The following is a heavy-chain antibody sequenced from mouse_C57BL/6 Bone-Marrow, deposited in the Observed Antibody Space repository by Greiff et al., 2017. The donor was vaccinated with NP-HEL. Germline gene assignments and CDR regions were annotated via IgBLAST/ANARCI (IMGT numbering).Heavy chain of an antibody. CDR1: GYTFTSYT. V-gene: IGHV1-4*01. J-gene: IGHJ3*01. CDR2: INPSSGYT. D-gene: IGHD4-1*01. Sequence: VHLVESGAELARPGASVKMSCKASGYTFTSYTMHWVKQRPGQGLEWIGYINPSSGYTKYNQKFKDKATLTADKSSSTAYMQLSSRTSEDSAVYYCATPNRGWFAYWGQGTLVTVSA. CDR3: ATPNRGWFAY.